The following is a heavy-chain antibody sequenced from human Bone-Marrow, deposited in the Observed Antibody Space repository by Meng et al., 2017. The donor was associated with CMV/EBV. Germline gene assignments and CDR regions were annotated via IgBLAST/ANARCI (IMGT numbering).Heavy chain of an antibody. Sequence: GESLKISCAASGFTFSGSAMHWVRQASGKGLEWVGRIRSKANSYATAYAASVKGRFTISRDDSKNTAYLQMNSLKTEDTAVYYCTRQPIVLRFLEWSNWFDPWCQGTLVTVSS. J-gene: IGHJ5*02. CDR2: IRSKANSYAT. CDR1: GFTFSGSA. D-gene: IGHD3-3*01. V-gene: IGHV3-73*01. CDR3: TRQPIVLRFLEWSNWFDP.